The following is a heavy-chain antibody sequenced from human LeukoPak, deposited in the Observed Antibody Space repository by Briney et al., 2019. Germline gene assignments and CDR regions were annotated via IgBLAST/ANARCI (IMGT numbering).Heavy chain of an antibody. CDR3: AKVLSQGYPNSWTNWFDS. Sequence: GGSLRLSCAASGFSFSNYGMTWVRQAPGKGLEWVSAISSSGGRTFYAASVEGRFTVSRDNSKSTLYLQMSSLRAEDTAVYSCAKVLSQGYPNSWTNWFDSWGQGALVTVSS. CDR1: GFSFSNYG. D-gene: IGHD6-13*01. J-gene: IGHJ5*01. V-gene: IGHV3-23*01. CDR2: ISSSGGRT.